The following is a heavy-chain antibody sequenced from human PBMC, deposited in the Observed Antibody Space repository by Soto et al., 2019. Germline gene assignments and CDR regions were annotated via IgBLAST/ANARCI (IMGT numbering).Heavy chain of an antibody. CDR3: ASCRTVSTYSRHGYFGAYFDL. D-gene: IGHD6-13*01. CDR2: INHSGST. Sequence: PSETLSLTCAVSGGSISRDYWSWIRQPPGKGREWIGEINHSGSTNYNTSLESRVNISVDTSKNQFSLKLNSVNAADKAVYDCASCRTVSTYSRHGYFGAYFDLWGRGTLVTVSS. J-gene: IGHJ2*01. CDR1: GGSISRDY. V-gene: IGHV4-34*01.